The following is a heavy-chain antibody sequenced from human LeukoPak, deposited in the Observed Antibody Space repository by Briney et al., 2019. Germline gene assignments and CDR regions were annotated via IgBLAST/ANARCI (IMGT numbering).Heavy chain of an antibody. CDR1: GFTFSSYS. J-gene: IGHJ4*02. CDR3: ARLRYSYGINYFDY. V-gene: IGHV3-48*01. D-gene: IGHD5-18*01. CDR2: ISGSSSTI. Sequence: PGGSLRLSCAASGFTFSSYSMNWVRQAPGKGLEWVSYISGSSSTIYYADSVKGRFTISRDNAKNSLYLQMNSLRAEDTAVYYCARLRYSYGINYFDYWGQGTLVTVSS.